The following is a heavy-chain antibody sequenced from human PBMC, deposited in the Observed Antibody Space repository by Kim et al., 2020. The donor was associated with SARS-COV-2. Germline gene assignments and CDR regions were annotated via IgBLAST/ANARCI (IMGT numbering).Heavy chain of an antibody. Sequence: YYTPSLKSRVTISVDTSKNQFSLKLSSVTAADTAGYYCARQPTYGDYGDYWGQGTLVTVSS. D-gene: IGHD4-17*01. V-gene: IGHV4-39*01. J-gene: IGHJ4*02. CDR3: ARQPTYGDYGDY.